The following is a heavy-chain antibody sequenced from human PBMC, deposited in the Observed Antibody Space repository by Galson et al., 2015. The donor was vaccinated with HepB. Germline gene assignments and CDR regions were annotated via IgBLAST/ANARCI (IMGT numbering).Heavy chain of an antibody. Sequence: SLRLSCAVSGFSFSNSAMTWVRQAPGRGLEWISSISISGRNTYYADSVKGRFTISRDNSKNTVFLQMNSLRAEDTAVYYCAKEEVPNDYWGQGTLVTVSS. J-gene: IGHJ4*02. V-gene: IGHV3-23*01. CDR3: AKEEVPNDY. D-gene: IGHD4/OR15-4a*01. CDR1: GFSFSNSA. CDR2: ISISGRNT.